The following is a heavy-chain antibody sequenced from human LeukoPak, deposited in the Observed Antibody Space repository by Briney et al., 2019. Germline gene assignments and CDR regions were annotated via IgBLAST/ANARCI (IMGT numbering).Heavy chain of an antibody. V-gene: IGHV3-30*02. CDR3: AKDALPPNYYGSGSYYIEAGVYYYMDV. CDR2: IRYDGSNK. CDR1: GFTFSDYY. J-gene: IGHJ6*03. Sequence: PGGSLRLSCAASGFTFSDYYMSWIRQAPGKGLEWVAFIRYDGSNKYYADSVKGRFTISRDNSKNTLYLQMNSLRAEDTAVYYCAKDALPPNYYGSGSYYIEAGVYYYMDVWGKGTTVTVSS. D-gene: IGHD3-10*01.